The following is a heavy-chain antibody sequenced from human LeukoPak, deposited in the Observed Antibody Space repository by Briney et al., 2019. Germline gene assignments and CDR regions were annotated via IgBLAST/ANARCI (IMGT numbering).Heavy chain of an antibody. CDR2: IIISISYI. V-gene: IGHV3-21*01. CDR3: ARDVLDYDILTGYYGRGMDV. Sequence: GGSLRLSCAASGFTFSSYSMSWVRQAPGGGLEWVSSIIISISYIYYADSVKGRFTISRDNAKNSLYLQMNSLRAEDTAVYYCARDVLDYDILTGYYGRGMDVWGKGTTVTASS. D-gene: IGHD3-9*01. J-gene: IGHJ6*04. CDR1: GFTFSSYS.